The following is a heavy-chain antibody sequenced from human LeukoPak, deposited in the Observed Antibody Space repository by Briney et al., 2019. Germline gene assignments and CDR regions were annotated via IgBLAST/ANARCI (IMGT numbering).Heavy chain of an antibody. CDR1: GGTFSSYA. D-gene: IGHD1-26*01. Sequence: GASVKVSCKASGGTFSSYAISWVRQAPGQGLEWMGRIIPILGIANYAQKFQGRVTITADKSTSTAYMELSSLRSEDTAVYYCATESHPVGATTFRNAFDIWGQGTMVTVSS. CDR2: IIPILGIA. J-gene: IGHJ3*02. V-gene: IGHV1-69*04. CDR3: ATESHPVGATTFRNAFDI.